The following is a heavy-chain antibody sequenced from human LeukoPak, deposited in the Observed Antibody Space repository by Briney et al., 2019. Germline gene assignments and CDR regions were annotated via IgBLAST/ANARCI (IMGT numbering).Heavy chain of an antibody. Sequence: GGSLRLSCAASGFTFTSYSMNWVRQAPGKGLEWVSTISGGGGSTYYADSVKGRFTISRDNAKNSLFLQMNSLRAEDTAMYYCAKRTKPVMTIPDYWGQGILVTVSS. J-gene: IGHJ4*02. V-gene: IGHV3-23*01. CDR3: AKRTKPVMTIPDY. CDR1: GFTFTSYS. CDR2: ISGGGGST. D-gene: IGHD4/OR15-4a*01.